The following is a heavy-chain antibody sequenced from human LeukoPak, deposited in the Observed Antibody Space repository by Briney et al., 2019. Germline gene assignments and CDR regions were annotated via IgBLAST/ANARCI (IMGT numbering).Heavy chain of an antibody. CDR2: MNQDGSER. D-gene: IGHD3-16*01. CDR3: ARDRQGAFDY. CDR1: GFTFSAYW. Sequence: PGGSLRLSCAASGFTFSAYWMTWVRQAPGKGLEWVANMNQDGSERYYVDSVKGRFTISRDIAKNSLYLQMNSLRAEDTAIYYCARDRQGAFDYWGQGTLVTVSS. V-gene: IGHV3-7*01. J-gene: IGHJ4*02.